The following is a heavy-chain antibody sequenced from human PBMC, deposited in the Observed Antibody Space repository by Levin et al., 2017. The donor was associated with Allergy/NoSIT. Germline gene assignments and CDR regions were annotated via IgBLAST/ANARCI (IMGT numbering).Heavy chain of an antibody. Sequence: NASETLSLTCTVSGGSTRSYYWSWIRQPPGEGLEWIGYIHSGATSYNPTLQSRVTISEDMSKNQLSLRLNSVTAADTAIYYCARHPDVPGFGHGLDVWGQGTTVTVSS. CDR2: IHSGAT. CDR3: ARHPDVPGFGHGLDV. D-gene: IGHD3-10*01. J-gene: IGHJ6*02. CDR1: GGSTRSYY. V-gene: IGHV4-59*08.